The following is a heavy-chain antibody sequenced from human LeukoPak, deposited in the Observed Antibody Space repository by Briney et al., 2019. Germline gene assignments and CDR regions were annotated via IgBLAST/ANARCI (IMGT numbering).Heavy chain of an antibody. CDR3: ARRYGSETYYNPLFDY. CDR2: ISGNGGNT. Sequence: PGGSLRLSCAASGFTFSDYAMSWVPKAPGKGLEWVSLISGNGGNTYYADSVKGRFTVSRDNSKNTLYLQMSSLRAEDTAVYYCARRYGSETYYNPLFDYWGQGTLVTVSS. J-gene: IGHJ4*02. V-gene: IGHV3-23*01. CDR1: GFTFSDYA. D-gene: IGHD3-10*01.